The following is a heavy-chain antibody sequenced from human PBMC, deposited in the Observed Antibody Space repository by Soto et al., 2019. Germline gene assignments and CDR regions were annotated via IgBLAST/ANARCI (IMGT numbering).Heavy chain of an antibody. CDR1: GGSISSGGYS. J-gene: IGHJ4*02. CDR2: IYYSGST. CDR3: ARLREELWYQRYFHY. Sequence: SETLSLTCAVSGGSISSGGYSWSWIRQPPGKGLEWIGYIYYSGSTTYHPSLKSRVTISVDTSKNQFSLNLTSVTAADTAVYYCARLREELWYQRYFHYWGQGTLVTVSS. V-gene: IGHV4-61*08. D-gene: IGHD2-2*01.